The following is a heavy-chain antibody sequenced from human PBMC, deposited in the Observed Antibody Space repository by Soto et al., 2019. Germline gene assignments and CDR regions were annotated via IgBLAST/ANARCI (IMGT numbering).Heavy chain of an antibody. D-gene: IGHD6-25*01. CDR3: AREGGAAPGARREWYLDL. CDR2: INPHTGDT. J-gene: IGHJ2*01. V-gene: IGHV1-2*02. CDR1: GYPLTDFY. Sequence: QVQLVQSGAEVKKPGASVTVSCKTSGYPLTDFYIHWVRQAPGQGLEWMAWINPHTGDTNTALKFQGRVTMTRETSINTAFMELTRLSSADTAVYYCAREGGAAPGARREWYLDLWGRGTLVSVSS.